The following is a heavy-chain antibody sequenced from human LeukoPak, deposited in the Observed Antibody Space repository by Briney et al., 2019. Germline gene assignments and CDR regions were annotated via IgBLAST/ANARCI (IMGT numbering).Heavy chain of an antibody. J-gene: IGHJ4*02. Sequence: GGSLRFSCLTSGFTFSTNAMSWVRQAPGKGLEWISGISGSGASTYYADSVTGRFTISRDNSRNTLYLQMNSLRGDDTAVYYCAKDVGKWESLHFFDYWGQGTLVTVSS. CDR1: GFTFSTNA. CDR3: AKDVGKWESLHFFDY. V-gene: IGHV3-23*01. CDR2: ISGSGAST. D-gene: IGHD1-26*01.